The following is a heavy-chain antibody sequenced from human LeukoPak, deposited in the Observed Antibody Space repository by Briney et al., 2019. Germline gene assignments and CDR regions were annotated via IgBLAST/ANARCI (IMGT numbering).Heavy chain of an antibody. CDR1: GGSISSSSYY. V-gene: IGHV4-39*07. CDR2: INHSGST. Sequence: SETLSLTCTVSGGSISSSSYYWGWIRQPPGKGLEWIGEINHSGSTNYNPFLKSRVTISVDTSKNQFSLKLRSVTAADRAVYYCARGRTGYQLLPTKKDYSYYYVDVWDKGTTVTVSS. J-gene: IGHJ6*03. D-gene: IGHD2-2*01. CDR3: ARGRTGYQLLPTKKDYSYYYVDV.